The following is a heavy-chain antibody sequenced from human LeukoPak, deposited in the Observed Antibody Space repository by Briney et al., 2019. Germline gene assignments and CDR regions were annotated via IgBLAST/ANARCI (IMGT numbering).Heavy chain of an antibody. V-gene: IGHV3-48*01. J-gene: IGHJ4*02. CDR1: GFTFSSYS. CDR2: ISSSSSTI. CDR3: ASYGDYVGY. D-gene: IGHD4-17*01. Sequence: GGSLRLSCAASGFTFSSYSMNWVRQAPGKGLEWVSYISSSSSTIYYADSVKGRFTISRDNSKNTLYLQMNSLRAEDTAVYYCASYGDYVGYWGQGTLVTVSS.